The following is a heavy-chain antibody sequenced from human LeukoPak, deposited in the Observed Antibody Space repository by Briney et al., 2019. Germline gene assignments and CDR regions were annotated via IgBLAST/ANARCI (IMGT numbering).Heavy chain of an antibody. CDR2: ISGDGVNT. CDR3: ARESGKFDY. CDR1: GLPIADFA. Sequence: PGGSLRLSCVASGLPIADFAMHWVRQAPGKGLEWVSLISGDGVNTFYADSVKGRFSISRDNSKNSLSLEMNSRRTEDTAMYYCARESGKFDYWGQGTLVAVSS. V-gene: IGHV3-43*02. J-gene: IGHJ4*02.